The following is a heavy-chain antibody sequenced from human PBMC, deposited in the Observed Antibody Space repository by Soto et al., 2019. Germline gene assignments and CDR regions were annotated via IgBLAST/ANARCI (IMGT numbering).Heavy chain of an antibody. Sequence: QVQLVESGGGVVHPGSSLRLSCAASGFTFSSYGMHWVRQAPGKGLEWVAFISYDGSIKNYIDSVKGRFTISRDTPKNTLYLQMNSLRTEDTAMYFCAKGSTAPDFWGQGALVTVSS. CDR2: ISYDGSIK. CDR1: GFTFSSYG. V-gene: IGHV3-30*18. CDR3: AKGSTAPDF. J-gene: IGHJ4*02.